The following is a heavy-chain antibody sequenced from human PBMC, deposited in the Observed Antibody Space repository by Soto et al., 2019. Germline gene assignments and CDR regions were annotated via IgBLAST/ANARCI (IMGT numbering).Heavy chain of an antibody. CDR3: ARDGRGYSYGHNYYYYGMDV. CDR1: VFTFSFYS. D-gene: IGHD5-18*01. Sequence: PRGALVVCCAASVFTFSFYSMTWVRHAPGKGLELVSSISSSSYIYYADSVKGRFTISRDNAKNSLYLQMNSLRAEDTAVYYCARDGRGYSYGHNYYYYGMDVWGQGTTVTVSS. V-gene: IGHV3-21*01. CDR2: ISSSSYI. J-gene: IGHJ6*01.